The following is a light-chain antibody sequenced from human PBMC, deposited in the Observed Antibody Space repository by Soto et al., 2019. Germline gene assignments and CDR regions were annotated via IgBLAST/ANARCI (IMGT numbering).Light chain of an antibody. V-gene: IGKV1-12*01. CDR3: QQGHSWPLT. CDR2: VTS. Sequence: DIQMTQSPSSVSASVGDRVTITCRATQGLSGSLAWYQQKPGKAPKLLISVTSRLQSGVPSRFSGSASGTDFTLPVDSLQPEDLATYYCQQGHSWPLTFGQGTRLEIK. CDR1: QGLSGS. J-gene: IGKJ5*01.